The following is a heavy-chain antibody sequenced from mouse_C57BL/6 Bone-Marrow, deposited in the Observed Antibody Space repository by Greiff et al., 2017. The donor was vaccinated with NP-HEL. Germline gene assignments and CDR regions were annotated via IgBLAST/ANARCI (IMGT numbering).Heavy chain of an antibody. V-gene: IGHV1-85*01. D-gene: IGHD3-1*01. CDR3: ARGTPYFDY. CDR2: IYPRDGST. Sequence: VHLVESGPELVKPGASVKLSCKASGYTFTSYDINLVKQRPGQGLEWIGWIYPRDGSTKYNEKFKGKATLTVDTSSSTAYMELHSLTSEDSAVYFCARGTPYFDYWGQGTTLTVSS. J-gene: IGHJ2*01. CDR1: GYTFTSYD.